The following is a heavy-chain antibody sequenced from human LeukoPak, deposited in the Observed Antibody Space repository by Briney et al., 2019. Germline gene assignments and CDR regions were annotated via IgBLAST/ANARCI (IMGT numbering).Heavy chain of an antibody. Sequence: PAGSLRLSCAASGLTFSSYAMSWVRQAPGRGLGWVSAISGSGGSTYYADSVKGRFTISRDNSKNTLYLQMNSLRAEDTAVYYCAKDDSAYYDFFDYWGQGTLVTVSS. D-gene: IGHD3-3*01. CDR1: GLTFSSYA. J-gene: IGHJ4*02. V-gene: IGHV3-23*01. CDR3: AKDDSAYYDFFDY. CDR2: ISGSGGST.